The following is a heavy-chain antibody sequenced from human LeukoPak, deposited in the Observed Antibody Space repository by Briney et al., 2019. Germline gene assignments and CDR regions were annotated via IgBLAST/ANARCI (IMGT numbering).Heavy chain of an antibody. CDR1: GFSFSTYA. Sequence: GGSLRLSCAASGFSFSTYAMSWVRQAPGRGLEWVSGVNGNGGSTSYADSVKGRFTIFRDNSKNTVYLQMNSLRVEDTAVYYCAKSLYGGCDYWGQGTVVTVSS. CDR2: VNGNGGST. CDR3: AKSLYGGCDY. D-gene: IGHD3-16*02. V-gene: IGHV3-23*01. J-gene: IGHJ4*02.